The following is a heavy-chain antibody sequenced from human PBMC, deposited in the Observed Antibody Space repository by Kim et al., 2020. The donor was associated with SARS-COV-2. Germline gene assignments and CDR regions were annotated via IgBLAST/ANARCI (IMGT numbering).Heavy chain of an antibody. CDR2: IYYSGST. CDR1: GGSISSYY. D-gene: IGHD5-18*01. CDR3: ARYFPGYSYGP. Sequence: SETLSLTCTVSGGSISSYYWSWIRQPPGKGLEWIGYIYYSGSTNYNPSLKSRVTISVDTSKNQFSLKLSSVTAADTAVYYCARYFPGYSYGPWGQGTLVTVSS. V-gene: IGHV4-59*08. J-gene: IGHJ5*02.